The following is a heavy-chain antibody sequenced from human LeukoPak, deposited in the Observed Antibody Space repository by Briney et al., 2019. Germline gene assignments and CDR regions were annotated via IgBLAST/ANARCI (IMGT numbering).Heavy chain of an antibody. D-gene: IGHD1-1*01. CDR3: ARDRERGSVSGYFDL. Sequence: GGSLRLSCAASGFTFSDYYMSWIRQAPGKGLEWVSYISSSGSTIYYADSVKGRFTISRDNAKNSLYLQMNSLRAEDTAVYYCARDRERGSVSGYFDLWGRGTLVTVSS. CDR2: ISSSGSTI. V-gene: IGHV3-11*04. CDR1: GFTFSDYY. J-gene: IGHJ2*01.